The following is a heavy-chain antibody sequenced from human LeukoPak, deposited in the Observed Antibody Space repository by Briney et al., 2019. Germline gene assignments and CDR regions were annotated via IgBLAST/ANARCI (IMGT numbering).Heavy chain of an antibody. CDR3: TAGVERGTKYFNY. D-gene: IGHD3-16*01. CDR2: NKNKGDGGTT. J-gene: IGHJ4*02. Sequence: PGGSLRLSCVVSGFTFRNAWMNWVRQAPGKGLEWVGGNKNKGDGGTTDYAAPVKGRFTISRDESKDTVYLQMNSLKAEDTAVYYCTAGVERGTKYFNYWGQVTLVTVSS. CDR1: GFTFRNAW. V-gene: IGHV3-15*01.